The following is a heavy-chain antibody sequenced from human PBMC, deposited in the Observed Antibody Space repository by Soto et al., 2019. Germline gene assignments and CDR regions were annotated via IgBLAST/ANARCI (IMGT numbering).Heavy chain of an antibody. CDR3: VKDWTGNKCPCLDV. V-gene: IGHV3-23*01. CDR2: ISGDGKST. Sequence: EVEVLESGGGLQQPGGSLRLSCVASGFTFNAHAMTWVRQGPGVGLEWTSSISGDGKSTYYAGSVKGRFTVSRDNSKNTLTLEMNSLRVKDTATYYCVKDWTGNKCPCLDVWGQGTTVTVSS. D-gene: IGHD3-9*01. CDR1: GFTFNAHA. J-gene: IGHJ6*02.